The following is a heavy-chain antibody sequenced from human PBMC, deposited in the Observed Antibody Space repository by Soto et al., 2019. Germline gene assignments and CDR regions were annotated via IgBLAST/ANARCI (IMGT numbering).Heavy chain of an antibody. J-gene: IGHJ6*03. CDR2: ISSSSSYI. CDR3: ASKYGSGSYYKAPGNYYYYMGV. D-gene: IGHD3-10*01. CDR1: GFTFSSYS. Sequence: EVQLVESGGGLVKPGGSLRLSCAASGFTFSSYSMNWVRQAPGKGLEWVSSISSSSSYIYYADSVKGRFTISRDNAKNSLYLQMNSLRAEDTAVYYCASKYGSGSYYKAPGNYYYYMGVWGKGTTVTVSS. V-gene: IGHV3-21*01.